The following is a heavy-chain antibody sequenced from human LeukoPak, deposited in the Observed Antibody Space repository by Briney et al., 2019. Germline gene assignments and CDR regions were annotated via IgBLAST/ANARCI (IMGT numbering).Heavy chain of an antibody. V-gene: IGHV4-39*07. CDR1: GGSISSSSYY. D-gene: IGHD2-15*01. Sequence: SETLSLTCTVPGGSISSSSYYWGWIRQPPGKGLEWIVNIYYSGSAYYNPSLKSRVTISVDTSKNQFSLKLSSVTAADTAVYYCARVSVLGYCTGGSCGFFDYWGQGTLVTVSS. J-gene: IGHJ4*02. CDR3: ARVSVLGYCTGGSCGFFDY. CDR2: IYYSGSA.